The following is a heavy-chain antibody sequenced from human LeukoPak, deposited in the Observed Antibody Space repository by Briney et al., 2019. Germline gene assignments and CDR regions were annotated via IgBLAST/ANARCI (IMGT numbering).Heavy chain of an antibody. CDR3: AREVDTAIRATSYFDY. Sequence: SETLSLTCTVSGGSINSYYWSWIRQPPGKGLEWIGYIYYSGSTNYNPSLKSRVTISVDTSKNQFSLKLSSVTAADTAVYYCAREVDTAIRATSYFDYWGQGTLVTVSS. CDR1: GGSINSYY. D-gene: IGHD5-18*01. J-gene: IGHJ4*02. V-gene: IGHV4-59*08. CDR2: IYYSGST.